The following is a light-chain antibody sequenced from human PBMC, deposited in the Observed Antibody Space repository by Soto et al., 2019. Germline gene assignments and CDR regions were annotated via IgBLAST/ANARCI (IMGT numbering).Light chain of an antibody. V-gene: IGLV2-11*01. CDR3: CSYAGSSTPHV. J-gene: IGLJ1*01. CDR2: DVS. Sequence: QSVLTQPRSVSGSPGQSVTISCTGTSSDVGGYNYVSWYQQHPGKAPKLMIYDVSKRPSGVPDRFSGSKSGNTASLTISGLQAEDEADYYCCSYAGSSTPHVFGTGTKSPS. CDR1: SSDVGGYNY.